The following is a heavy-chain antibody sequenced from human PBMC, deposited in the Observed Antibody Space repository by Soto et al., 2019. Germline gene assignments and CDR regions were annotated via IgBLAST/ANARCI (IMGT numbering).Heavy chain of an antibody. D-gene: IGHD3-10*01. J-gene: IGHJ4*02. CDR2: INTGNGNT. CDR3: ARWGYSGSGDYFDY. CDR1: GYIFGTYV. V-gene: IGHV1-3*04. Sequence: ASVKVSCKASGYIFGTYVLNWVRQAPGQRLEWMGRINTGNGNTKFSQRFQDRVTITRDTSASIAYMELSSLTSEDTAVYYCARWGYSGSGDYFDYWGQGTLVTVSS.